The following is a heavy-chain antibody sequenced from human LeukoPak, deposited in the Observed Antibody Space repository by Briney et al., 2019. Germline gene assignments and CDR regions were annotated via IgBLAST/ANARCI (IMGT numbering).Heavy chain of an antibody. CDR1: GGSISSYY. V-gene: IGHV4-59*01. D-gene: IGHD3-22*01. Sequence: SETLSLTCTVSGGSISSYYWSWIRQPPGKGLEWIGYIYYSGSTNYNPSLKSRVTISVDTSKNQFSLKLSSVTAADTAVYYCATDSSGYLGAFDIXGQGXXVTVS. CDR3: ATDSSGYLGAFDI. CDR2: IYYSGST. J-gene: IGHJ3*02.